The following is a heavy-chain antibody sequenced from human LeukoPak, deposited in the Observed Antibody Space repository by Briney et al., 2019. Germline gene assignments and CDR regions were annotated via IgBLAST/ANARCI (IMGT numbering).Heavy chain of an antibody. J-gene: IGHJ4*02. CDR3: ARHQYAYYYCDY. CDR1: GGSISSYY. CDR2: VYYIGST. D-gene: IGHD3-16*01. Sequence: SETLSLTCTVSGGSISSYYWSWIRQSPGKGLEWIGYVYYIGSTNHNPSLKSRVTISVETSKNQFSLKLSSVTAADTAVYYCARHQYAYYYCDYWGRGTLVTVSS. V-gene: IGHV4-59*08.